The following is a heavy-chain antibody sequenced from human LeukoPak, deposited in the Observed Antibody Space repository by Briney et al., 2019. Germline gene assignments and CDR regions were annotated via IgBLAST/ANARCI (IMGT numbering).Heavy chain of an antibody. J-gene: IGHJ4*02. D-gene: IGHD2-2*01. V-gene: IGHV1-46*01. CDR2: IHPTAGSA. Sequence: ASVKVSCKASEYTFTSYSLHWLRQAPGQGLEWMGMIHPTAGSANYAQKFQGRVTMTRNTSISTAYMELSSLRSEDTAVYYCARKNIVVVPVLDYWGQGTLVTVSS. CDR1: EYTFTSYS. CDR3: ARKNIVVVPVLDY.